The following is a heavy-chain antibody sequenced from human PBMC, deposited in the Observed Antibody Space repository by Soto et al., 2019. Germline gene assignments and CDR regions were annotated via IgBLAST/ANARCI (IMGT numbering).Heavy chain of an antibody. CDR3: AREARDYGHYSGMDV. CDR1: GYIFSSFG. V-gene: IGHV1-18*01. Sequence: ASLKVSCKASGYIFSSFGIIWVRQAPGQGLEWMGWISAYNGNTNYAQKFQGRVTMTTDTSTSTAYVELRSLSSDDTAVYYCAREARDYGHYSGMDVWGKGTTVTVP. CDR2: ISAYNGNT. D-gene: IGHD4-17*01. J-gene: IGHJ6*04.